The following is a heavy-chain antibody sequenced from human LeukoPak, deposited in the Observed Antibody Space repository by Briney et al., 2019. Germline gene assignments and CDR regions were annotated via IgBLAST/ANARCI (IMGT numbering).Heavy chain of an antibody. CDR1: GYTFTSYY. CDR3: ARETHYCSSTSCPYYYYMDV. CDR2: INPSGGST. J-gene: IGHJ6*03. D-gene: IGHD2-2*01. V-gene: IGHV1-46*01. Sequence: ASVKVSCKASGYTFTSYYMHWVRQAPGQGLEWMGIINPSGGSTSYAQKFQGRVTMTRDMSTSTVYVELSSLRSEDTAVYYCARETHYCSSTSCPYYYYMDVWGKGTTVTVSS.